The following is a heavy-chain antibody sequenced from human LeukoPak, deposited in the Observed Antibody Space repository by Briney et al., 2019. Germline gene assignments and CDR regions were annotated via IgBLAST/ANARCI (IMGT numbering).Heavy chain of an antibody. Sequence: MPSKTLSLTCAVSGGSISSSNWWSWVRQPPGKGLEWIGEIYHSGSTNYNPSLKSRVTISVDKSKNQFSLKLSSVTAADTAVYYCARQVATYGSGSYYGSDLPSNFDYWGQGTLVTVSS. CDR3: ARQVATYGSGSYYGSDLPSNFDY. D-gene: IGHD3-10*01. CDR1: GGSISSSNW. J-gene: IGHJ4*02. V-gene: IGHV4-4*02. CDR2: IYHSGST.